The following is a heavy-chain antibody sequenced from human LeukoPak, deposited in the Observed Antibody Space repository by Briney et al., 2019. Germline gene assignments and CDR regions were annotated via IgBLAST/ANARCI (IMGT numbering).Heavy chain of an antibody. Sequence: PGRSLRLSCAASGFTFSSYGMHWVRQAPGKGLDWVAVISYDGSNKYYADSVKGRFTISRDNSKNTLYLQMNSLRAEDTAVYYCAKDLHCGGDCYSHPLDYWGQGTLVTVSS. CDR3: AKDLHCGGDCYSHPLDY. J-gene: IGHJ4*02. CDR2: ISYDGSNK. D-gene: IGHD2-21*01. CDR1: GFTFSSYG. V-gene: IGHV3-30*18.